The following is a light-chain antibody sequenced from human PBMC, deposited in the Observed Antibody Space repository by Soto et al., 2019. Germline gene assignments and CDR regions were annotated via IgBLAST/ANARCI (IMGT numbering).Light chain of an antibody. CDR3: GTWDSSLSAV. J-gene: IGLJ2*01. CDR1: SSNIGNNY. CDR2: ENN. Sequence: QSALTQPPSVSAAPGQTVTISCSGSSSNIGNNYVSWYQQLPGTAPKLLIYENNKRPSGIPDRFSGSKSGTSATLGITRLQTGDEADYYCGTWDSSLSAVFGGGTKLTVL. V-gene: IGLV1-51*02.